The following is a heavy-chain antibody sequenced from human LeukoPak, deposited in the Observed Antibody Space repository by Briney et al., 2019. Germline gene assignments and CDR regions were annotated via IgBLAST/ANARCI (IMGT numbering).Heavy chain of an antibody. V-gene: IGHV4-61*02. CDR2: IYTNGTT. J-gene: IGHJ3*02. CDR3: ARDFPRDGYNPGAFDI. D-gene: IGHD5-24*01. Sequence: KPSETLSLTCTVSGGSISSGDYYWSWIRQPAGKGLEWVGRIYTNGTTNYKPSLKSRVTISVDTSKNQFSLKLSSVTAADTAVYYCARDFPRDGYNPGAFDIWGQGTMVTVSS. CDR1: GGSISSGDYY.